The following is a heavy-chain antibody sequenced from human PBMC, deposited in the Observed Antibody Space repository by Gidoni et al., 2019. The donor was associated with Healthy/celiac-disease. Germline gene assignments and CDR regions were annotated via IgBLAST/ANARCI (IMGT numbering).Heavy chain of an antibody. Sequence: EVQLLESGGGLVQPGGSLRLSCAASGFTFSSYAMSWVRQAPGKGLGWVSAISGSGGSTYYADSVKSRFTITRDNSKNTLYLQMNSLRAEDTAVYYCAKPYSSSWRTPLGGWGQGTLVTVSS. J-gene: IGHJ4*02. CDR2: ISGSGGST. V-gene: IGHV3-23*01. CDR1: GFTFSSYA. D-gene: IGHD6-13*01. CDR3: AKPYSSSWRTPLGG.